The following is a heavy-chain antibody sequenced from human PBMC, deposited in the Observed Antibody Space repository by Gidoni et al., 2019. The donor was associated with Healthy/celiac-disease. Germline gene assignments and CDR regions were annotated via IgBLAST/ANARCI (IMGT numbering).Heavy chain of an antibody. J-gene: IGHJ4*02. D-gene: IGHD6-19*01. CDR2: IYYSGST. V-gene: IGHV4-39*01. Sequence: QPQLQESGPGLVQPSATLSLTCTVSAGPISRSSYYWGWIRQPPGKGLEWIGSIYYSGSTHYNPSLKSRVTISVDTSKNQFSLKLSSVTAADTAVYYCARADSSGWSVNFDYWGQGTLVTVSS. CDR3: ARADSSGWSVNFDY. CDR1: AGPISRSSYY.